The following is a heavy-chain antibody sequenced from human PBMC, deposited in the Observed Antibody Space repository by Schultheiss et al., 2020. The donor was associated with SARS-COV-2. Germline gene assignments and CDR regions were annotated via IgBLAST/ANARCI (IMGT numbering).Heavy chain of an antibody. Sequence: GESLKISCAASGFTFSSYSMNWVRQAPGKGLEWVSSISSSSSYIYYADSVKGRFTISRDNAKNSLYLQMNSLRAEDTAVYYCARDPAVPAAISGYYYYMDVWGKGTTVTVSS. CDR3: ARDPAVPAAISGYYYYMDV. D-gene: IGHD2-2*01. CDR2: ISSSSSYI. V-gene: IGHV3-21*04. J-gene: IGHJ6*03. CDR1: GFTFSSYS.